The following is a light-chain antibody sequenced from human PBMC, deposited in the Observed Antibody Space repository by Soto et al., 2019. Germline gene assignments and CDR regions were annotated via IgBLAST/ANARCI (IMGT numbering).Light chain of an antibody. J-gene: IGLJ3*02. CDR2: SNN. Sequence: QSVLTQPPSASGTPGQRVTISCSGSSSNIGSNTVNWYQQRPGTAPKLLIYSNNQRPSGVPDRFSGSKSGTSASLAISGLQSEDEADYYCAAWEDSLTGPVFGGGTKLTVL. CDR1: SSNIGSNT. V-gene: IGLV1-44*01. CDR3: AAWEDSLTGPV.